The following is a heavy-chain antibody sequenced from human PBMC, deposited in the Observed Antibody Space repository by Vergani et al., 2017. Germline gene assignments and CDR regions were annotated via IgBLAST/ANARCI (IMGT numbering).Heavy chain of an antibody. J-gene: IGHJ4*02. V-gene: IGHV1-46*03. CDR2: INPRGGHT. D-gene: IGHD3-9*01. CDR3: ARGDYGILTGYRY. CDR1: GYTFSNYY. Sequence: QVQVVQSGAEVKKSGASVKVSCKTSGYTFSNYYMHWVRQAPGQGLEWMGIINPRGGHTNYAQKFQGRVTMTRDTSTSTVYMELSSLRSEDTAIYYWARGDYGILTGYRYWGQGTLVTVSA.